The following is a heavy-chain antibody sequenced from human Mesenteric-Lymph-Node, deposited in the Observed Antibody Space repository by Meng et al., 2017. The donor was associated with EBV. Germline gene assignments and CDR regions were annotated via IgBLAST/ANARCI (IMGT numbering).Heavy chain of an antibody. CDR3: ARDSWSGYPYIDY. V-gene: IGHV1-69*01. CDR2: IIPIFGTA. J-gene: IGHJ4*02. D-gene: IGHD3-3*01. Sequence: GRLGQLGAGVKKPGPSVKVSCKASGGTFSSYAISWVRQAPGQGLEWMGGIIPIFGTANYAQKFQGRVTITADESTSTAYMELSSLRSEDTAVYYCARDSWSGYPYIDYWGQGTLVTVSS. CDR1: GGTFSSYA.